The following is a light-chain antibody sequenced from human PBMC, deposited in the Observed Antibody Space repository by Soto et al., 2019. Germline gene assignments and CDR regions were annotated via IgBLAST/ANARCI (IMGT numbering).Light chain of an antibody. CDR1: QSVSSSY. CDR3: QQYDSSPVT. V-gene: IGKV3-20*01. Sequence: EIVLTQSPGTLSLSPGERSTLSCRASQSVSSSYLAWYQQKPDQAPRLLIYGASSRATGIPDRFSGIGSGTDFTLTISRMEPEDFAVYYCQQYDSSPVTFGKGTKVEIK. J-gene: IGKJ1*01. CDR2: GAS.